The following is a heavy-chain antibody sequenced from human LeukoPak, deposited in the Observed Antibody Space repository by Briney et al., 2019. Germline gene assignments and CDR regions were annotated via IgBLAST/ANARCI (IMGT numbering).Heavy chain of an antibody. D-gene: IGHD2-8*01. J-gene: IGHJ4*02. CDR2: IHLSGRT. Sequence: PTETLSLTCGVSGGSITTTNWWSWVRQPPGQGLEWIGEIHLSGRTNYNPSLNSRVTLALDTSKNHLSLSLTSVTAADTAVYYCSRENGAFSPFGYWGQGTLVTVPS. CDR3: SRENGAFSPFGY. V-gene: IGHV4-4*02. CDR1: GGSITTTNW.